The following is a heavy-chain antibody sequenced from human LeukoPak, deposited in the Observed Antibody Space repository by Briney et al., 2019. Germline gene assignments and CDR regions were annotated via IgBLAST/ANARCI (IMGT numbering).Heavy chain of an antibody. CDR3: ARDPGITMIVVAPGWFDP. CDR2: IYHSGST. J-gene: IGHJ5*02. V-gene: IGHV4-38-2*02. CDR1: GYSISSGYY. D-gene: IGHD3-22*01. Sequence: SETLSLTCAVSGYSISSGYYWGWIRQPPGKGLEWIGSIYHSGSTYYNPSLKSRVTISVDTSKNQFSLKLSSVTAADTAVYYCARDPGITMIVVAPGWFDPWGHGTLVTVSS.